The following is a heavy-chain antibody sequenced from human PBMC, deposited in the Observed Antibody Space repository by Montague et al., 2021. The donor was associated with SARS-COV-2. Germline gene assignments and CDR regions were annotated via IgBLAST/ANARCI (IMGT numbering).Heavy chain of an antibody. D-gene: IGHD4-23*01. CDR2: IKPDESEK. J-gene: IGHJ6*02. Sequence: SLRLSCAASGFTFSNIWMSWVRQAPGKGLEWVANIKPDESEKNYVDSVKGRFSISRDNAKNSLYLQMDNLRAEDTAIYYGAKNGGAHGLDVWGQGTSVSVSS. CDR3: AKNGGAHGLDV. CDR1: GFTFSNIW. V-gene: IGHV3-7*01.